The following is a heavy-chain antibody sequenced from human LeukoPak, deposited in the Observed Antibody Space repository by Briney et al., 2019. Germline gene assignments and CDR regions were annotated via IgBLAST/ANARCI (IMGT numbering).Heavy chain of an antibody. Sequence: GESLKTSCKGSGYSFTSYWIGWVGQMPGKGLEWMGIIYPGDSDTRYSPSFQGQVTISADKSISTAYLQWSSLKASDTAMYYCARRPYYYDSSAGYAFDIWGQGTMVTVSS. J-gene: IGHJ3*02. D-gene: IGHD3-22*01. CDR1: GYSFTSYW. CDR2: IYPGDSDT. CDR3: ARRPYYYDSSAGYAFDI. V-gene: IGHV5-51*01.